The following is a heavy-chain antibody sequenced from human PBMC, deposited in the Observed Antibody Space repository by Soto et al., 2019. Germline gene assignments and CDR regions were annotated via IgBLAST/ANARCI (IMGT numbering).Heavy chain of an antibody. CDR1: GFTFSSYA. Sequence: GGSLRLSCAASGFTFSSYAMSWVRQAPGKGLEWVSAISGSGGSTYYADSVKGRFTISRDNSKNTLYLQMNSLRAEDTAVYYCAKGVVVVPAAFGVIDYWGQGTLVTVSS. CDR3: AKGVVVVPAAFGVIDY. D-gene: IGHD2-2*01. V-gene: IGHV3-23*01. J-gene: IGHJ4*02. CDR2: ISGSGGST.